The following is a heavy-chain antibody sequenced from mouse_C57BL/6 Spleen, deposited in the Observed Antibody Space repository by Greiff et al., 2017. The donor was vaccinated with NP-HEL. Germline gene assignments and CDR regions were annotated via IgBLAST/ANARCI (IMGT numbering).Heavy chain of an antibody. CDR3: TRGYAYYAMDY. D-gene: IGHD2-2*01. V-gene: IGHV14-1*01. CDR1: GFNIKDYY. Sequence: EVQLQQSGAELVRPGASVKLSCTASGFNIKDYYMHWVKQRPEQGLEWIGRIDPEDGDTEYAPKFQGKATMTADTSSNTAYLQLSSLTSEDAAVYYCTRGYAYYAMDYWGQGTSVTVSS. J-gene: IGHJ4*01. CDR2: IDPEDGDT.